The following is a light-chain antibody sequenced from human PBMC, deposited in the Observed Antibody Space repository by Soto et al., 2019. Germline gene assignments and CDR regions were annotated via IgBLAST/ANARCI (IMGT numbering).Light chain of an antibody. J-gene: IGKJ1*01. V-gene: IGKV3-20*01. CDR3: HQYDRWT. CDR2: GAS. Sequence: EIVFTQSPGALSLSPGERAPLSCRASQSVSSSYLAWYQQKPGQAPRLLIYGASSMATGIPDRFSGSGSGTDFTLTISRMEPEDFAVYYCHQYDRWTFGQGTKVDIK. CDR1: QSVSSSY.